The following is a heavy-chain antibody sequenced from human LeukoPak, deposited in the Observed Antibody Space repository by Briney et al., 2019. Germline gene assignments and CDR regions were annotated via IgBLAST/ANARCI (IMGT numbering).Heavy chain of an antibody. J-gene: IGHJ5*02. V-gene: IGHV4-39*07. CDR2: MYYRGTT. Sequence: SETLSLTCTVSGGSISSSTYYWGWVRQPPGKGLEWIGSMYYRGTTYYNPSLKSRVTISVDTSKNQFSLKLSSVTAADTAVYYCARGAIFGVVTLRGFGWFDPWGQGTLVTVSS. D-gene: IGHD3-3*01. CDR1: GGSISSSTYY. CDR3: ARGAIFGVVTLRGFGWFDP.